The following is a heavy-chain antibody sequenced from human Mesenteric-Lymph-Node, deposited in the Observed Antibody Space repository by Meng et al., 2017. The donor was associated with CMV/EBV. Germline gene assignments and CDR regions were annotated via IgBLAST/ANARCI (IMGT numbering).Heavy chain of an antibody. CDR3: ARGRGYSYGYIPTFDV. V-gene: IGHV1-2*02. CDR1: GYTFTGYY. Sequence: ASVKVSCKASGYTFTGYYMHWVRQAPGQGLEWMGWINPNSGGTNYAQKFQGRVTMTRDTSISTAYMELSRLRSDDTAVYYCARGRGYSYGYIPTFDVWGQGSLVTVSS. D-gene: IGHD5-18*01. J-gene: IGHJ3*01. CDR2: INPNSGGT.